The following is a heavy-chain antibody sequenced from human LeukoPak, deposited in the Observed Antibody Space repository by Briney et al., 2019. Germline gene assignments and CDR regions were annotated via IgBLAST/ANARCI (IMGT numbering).Heavy chain of an antibody. Sequence: PGRSLRLSCAASGFTFSNYAMHWVRQAPGKGLEWVAVISYDGSKKYYADSVKGRFTISRDDSKYTLYLQMNSLGPEDTAVYYCARALSGSPPYDSWGQGTLVTVSS. D-gene: IGHD1-26*01. J-gene: IGHJ4*02. V-gene: IGHV3-30-3*01. CDR3: ARALSGSPPYDS. CDR2: ISYDGSKK. CDR1: GFTFSNYA.